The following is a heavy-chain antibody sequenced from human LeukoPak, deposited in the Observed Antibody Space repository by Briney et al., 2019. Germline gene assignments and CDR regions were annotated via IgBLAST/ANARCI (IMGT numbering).Heavy chain of an antibody. CDR3: ASGLQLP. Sequence: GSLRLSCAASGFIFTDYYMSWFRQAPGKGLEWVSYISSGGQTVYCADSVKGRFTISRDNAKNSVYLQMNSLRTEDTAVYYCASGLQLPWGQGTLVTVSS. J-gene: IGHJ5*02. CDR1: GFIFTDYY. V-gene: IGHV3-11*01. D-gene: IGHD6-13*01. CDR2: ISSGGQTV.